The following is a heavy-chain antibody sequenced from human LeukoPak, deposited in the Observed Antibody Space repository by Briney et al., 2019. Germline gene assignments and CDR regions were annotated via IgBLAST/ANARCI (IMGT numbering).Heavy chain of an antibody. CDR3: ARDVGYCSGGSCSFWFDP. D-gene: IGHD2-15*01. J-gene: IGHJ5*02. Sequence: SETLSLTCTVSGDSISSYYWSWIRQPPGKGLEWIGYIYYSGSTNYNPSLKSRVTISVDTSKNQFSLKLSSVTAADTAVYYCARDVGYCSGGSCSFWFDPWGQGTLVTVSS. CDR1: GDSISSYY. V-gene: IGHV4-59*01. CDR2: IYYSGST.